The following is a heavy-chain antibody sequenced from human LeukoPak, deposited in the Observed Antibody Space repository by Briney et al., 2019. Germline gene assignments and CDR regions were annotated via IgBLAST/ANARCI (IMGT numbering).Heavy chain of an antibody. V-gene: IGHV3-48*02. CDR2: VGVGSNTI. CDR1: GFTFSSYA. Sequence: GGSLRLSCAASGFTFSSYAMNWVRQAPGKGLEWVSYVGVGSNTIYYADSVKGRFTISRDNARNSLCLQMNSLRDEDTAVYYCARDRGSYGDYVNYWGQGTLVTVSS. J-gene: IGHJ4*02. D-gene: IGHD4-17*01. CDR3: ARDRGSYGDYVNY.